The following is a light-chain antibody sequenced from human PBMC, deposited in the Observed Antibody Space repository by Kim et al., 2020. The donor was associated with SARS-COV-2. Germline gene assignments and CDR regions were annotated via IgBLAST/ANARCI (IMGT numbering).Light chain of an antibody. CDR2: DAS. J-gene: IGKJ1*01. CDR3: QQYDTHWT. V-gene: IGKV1-5*01. CDR1: QSISSW. Sequence: DIQMTQSPSTLSASVGDRVTITCRASQSISSWLAWYQQKPGKAPKLLIYDASSLESGVPSRFSGSGSGTEFTLTISSLQPDGFATYYYQQYDTHWTFGQGTKVDIK.